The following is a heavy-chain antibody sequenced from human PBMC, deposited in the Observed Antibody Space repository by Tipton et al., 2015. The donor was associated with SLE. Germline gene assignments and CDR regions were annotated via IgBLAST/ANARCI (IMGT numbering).Heavy chain of an antibody. CDR3: ARHADYFEWPHEWYFDL. J-gene: IGHJ2*01. Sequence: TLSLTCTVSGGSISSYRWSWIRQPPGKGLEWIGYIYYSGSTNYNPSLKSRVTMSIDTSKNQFSLRLRSVTAADTAVYYCARHADYFEWPHEWYFDLWGRGTLVTVSS. V-gene: IGHV4-59*08. D-gene: IGHD3-9*01. CDR1: GGSISSYR. CDR2: IYYSGST.